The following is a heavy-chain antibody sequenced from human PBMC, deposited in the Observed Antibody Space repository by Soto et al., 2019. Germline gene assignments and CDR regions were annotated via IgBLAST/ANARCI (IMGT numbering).Heavy chain of an antibody. Sequence: SETLSLTCAVSGGSISSTDYSRGWNRQPPGKGLEWIGNIYHSGTTYYNPSLKSRVTVSVDRSKSQFSLRLSSVTAADTAVYYCASRYGDHDYWGQGILVTVSS. V-gene: IGHV4-30-2*01. J-gene: IGHJ4*02. CDR2: IYHSGTT. CDR3: ASRYGDHDY. D-gene: IGHD4-17*01. CDR1: GGSISSTDYS.